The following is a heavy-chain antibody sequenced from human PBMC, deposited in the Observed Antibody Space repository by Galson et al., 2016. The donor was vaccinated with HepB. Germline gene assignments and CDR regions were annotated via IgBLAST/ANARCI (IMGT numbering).Heavy chain of an antibody. Sequence: SLRLSCAASEFTFSTYNMNWVRQAPGRGLEWLSYINSDGDSIYYADSVRGRFTISRDNAKNSLYLQMNNLRAEDTGMYWCLLAEAGKSEGEYFDYWGQGTLVTVSS. CDR2: INSDGDSI. J-gene: IGHJ4*02. CDR1: EFTFSTYN. D-gene: IGHD6-19*01. CDR3: LLAEAGKSEGEYFDY. V-gene: IGHV3-48*04.